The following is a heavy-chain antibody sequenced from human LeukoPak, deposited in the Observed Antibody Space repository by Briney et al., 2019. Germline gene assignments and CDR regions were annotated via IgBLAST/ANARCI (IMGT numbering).Heavy chain of an antibody. V-gene: IGHV3-23*01. CDR1: GFTFSNYA. Sequence: PGGSLRLSCAASGFTFSNYAMTWVRQAPGKGLEWVSTISDNVSGGSTYYADSVKGRFTISRDNSKNTLYLQMNSLRAEDTAVYYCAKPRGVGPLFSVDYWGQGTLVTVPS. J-gene: IGHJ4*02. CDR2: ISDNVSGGST. D-gene: IGHD3-10*01. CDR3: AKPRGVGPLFSVDY.